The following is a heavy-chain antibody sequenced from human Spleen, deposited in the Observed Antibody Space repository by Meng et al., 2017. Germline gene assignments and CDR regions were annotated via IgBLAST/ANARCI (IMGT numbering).Heavy chain of an antibody. D-gene: IGHD5-12*01. V-gene: IGHV3-23*01. CDR2: ISGGRGSI. CDR3: AGGDSGYILK. J-gene: IGHJ4*02. Sequence: GESLKISCVASGFTFDNYGMGWVRQAPGKGLEWLSVISGGRGSIYYADSVKGRFTISRDNAKKTLYLEMNSLRAEDTAVYYCAGGDSGYILKWGQGTQVTVSS. CDR1: GFTFDNYG.